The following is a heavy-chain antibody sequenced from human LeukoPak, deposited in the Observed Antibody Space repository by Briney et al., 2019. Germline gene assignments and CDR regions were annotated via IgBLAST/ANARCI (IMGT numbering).Heavy chain of an antibody. J-gene: IGHJ4*02. D-gene: IGHD3-10*01. CDR3: ARGAIVRGVIRRDLDY. Sequence: GASVKVSCKASGYTFTGYYMHWVRQAPGQGLEWMGWINPNSGGTNYAQKFQGRVTVTRDTSISTAYMELSRLRSDDTAVYYCARGAIVRGVIRRDLDYWGQGTLVTVSS. V-gene: IGHV1-2*02. CDR2: INPNSGGT. CDR1: GYTFTGYY.